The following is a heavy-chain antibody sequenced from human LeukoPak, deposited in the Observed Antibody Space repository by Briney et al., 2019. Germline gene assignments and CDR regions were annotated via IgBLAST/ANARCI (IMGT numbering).Heavy chain of an antibody. V-gene: IGHV3-49*04. D-gene: IGHD6-19*01. CDR3: TRVRVYSSGWYFDY. J-gene: IGHJ4*02. Sequence: GGSLRLSCTASGFTFANYAMSWVRQAPGKGLEWVGFIRSNTYGGTTHYAASVRGTFTISRDDSKSIAYLQMNSLKTEDTAVYYWTRVRVYSSGWYFDYWGQGTLVTVSS. CDR1: GFTFANYA. CDR2: IRSNTYGGTT.